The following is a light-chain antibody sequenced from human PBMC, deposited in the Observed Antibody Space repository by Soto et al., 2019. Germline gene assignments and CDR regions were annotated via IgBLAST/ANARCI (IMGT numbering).Light chain of an antibody. J-gene: IGLJ2*01. CDR1: SSDVGGYHY. CDR2: DVA. CDR3: SSYGGSYTVV. V-gene: IGLV2-11*01. Sequence: QSVLTQPRSVSGSPGQSVTISCTGTSSDVGGYHYVSWYQHHPGKAPKLMFYDVARRPSGVPDRFSGSKSGNTASLTISGLQAEDEADYYCSSYGGSYTVVFGGGTKLTVL.